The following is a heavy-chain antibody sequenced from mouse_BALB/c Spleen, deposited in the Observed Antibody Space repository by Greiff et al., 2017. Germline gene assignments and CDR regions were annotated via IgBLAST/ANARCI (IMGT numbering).Heavy chain of an antibody. CDR3: ARELGLRYYYAMDY. CDR2: ISSGGSYT. Sequence: VQLKESGGDLVKPGGSLKLSCAASGFTFSSYGMSWVRQTPDKRLEWVATISSGGSYTYYPDSVKGRFTISRDNAKNTLYLQMSSLKSEDTAMYYCARELGLRYYYAMDYWGQGTSVTVSS. CDR1: GFTFSSYG. J-gene: IGHJ4*01. D-gene: IGHD3-1*01. V-gene: IGHV5-6*01.